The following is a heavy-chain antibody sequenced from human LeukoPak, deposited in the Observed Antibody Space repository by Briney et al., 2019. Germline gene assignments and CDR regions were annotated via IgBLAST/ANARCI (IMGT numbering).Heavy chain of an antibody. J-gene: IGHJ4*02. CDR1: RFTFSNYW. D-gene: IGHD3-22*01. CDR3: AARSGYYYTAFRY. V-gene: IGHV3-74*01. Sequence: GGSLRLSCAASRFTFSNYWMHWVRQAPGKGLVWVSRINSDGSSISYADSVKGRFTISRDNSKNTLYPQMNSLRAEDTAVFYCAARSGYYYTAFRYWGQGTLVTVSS. CDR2: INSDGSSI.